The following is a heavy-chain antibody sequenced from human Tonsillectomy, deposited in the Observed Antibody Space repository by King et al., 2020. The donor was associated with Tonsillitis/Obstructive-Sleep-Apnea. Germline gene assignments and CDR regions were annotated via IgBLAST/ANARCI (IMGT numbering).Heavy chain of an antibody. V-gene: IGHV4-34*01. J-gene: IGHJ4*02. Sequence: VQLQQWGAGLLKPSETLSLTCAVYGGSFSGYYWSCIRQPPGKGLEWIGEINHSGSTNYNPSLKSRVTISVETSKNQFSLKLSSVTAADTAVYYCARRGSSSWVFDYWGQGTLVTVSS. CDR2: INHSGST. CDR1: GGSFSGYY. D-gene: IGHD6-13*01. CDR3: ARRGSSSWVFDY.